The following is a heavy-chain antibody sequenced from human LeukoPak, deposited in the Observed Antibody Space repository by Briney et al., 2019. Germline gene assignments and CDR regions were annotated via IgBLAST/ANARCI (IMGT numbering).Heavy chain of an antibody. CDR3: ARDDVFYYGSGSSFNDAFDI. Sequence: ASVKVSCKASGGTFSNSAISWVRQAPGQGLEWMGGINPIFGTANYAQKFQGRVTITADESTSTAYMELSSLRSDDTAVYYCARDDVFYYGSGSSFNDAFDIWGQGTMVSVSS. CDR1: GGTFSNSA. CDR2: INPIFGTA. D-gene: IGHD3-10*01. V-gene: IGHV1-69*13. J-gene: IGHJ3*02.